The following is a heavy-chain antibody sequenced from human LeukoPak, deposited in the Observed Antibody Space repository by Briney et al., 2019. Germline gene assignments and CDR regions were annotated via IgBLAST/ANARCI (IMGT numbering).Heavy chain of an antibody. CDR2: IIPIFGTA. CDR1: GGTFSSYA. Sequence: SVKVSCKASGGTFSSYAISWVRQAPGQGLEWMGGIIPIFGTANYAQKFQGRVTITADKSTSTAYMELSSLRSEDTAVYYCARDGRATVNAEFDYWGQGTLVTVSS. J-gene: IGHJ4*02. D-gene: IGHD4-17*01. V-gene: IGHV1-69*06. CDR3: ARDGRATVNAEFDY.